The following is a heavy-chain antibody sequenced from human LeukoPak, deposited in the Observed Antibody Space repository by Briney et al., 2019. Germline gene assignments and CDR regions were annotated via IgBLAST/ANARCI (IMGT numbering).Heavy chain of an antibody. V-gene: IGHV4-38-2*02. D-gene: IGHD3-10*01. Sequence: SETLSLTCTVSGYSISSGYYWGWIRQPPGKGLEWIGSIYHSGTTHYNPSLKSPVTISVDTSKNQFSLNLTSVTAADTAVYYCARRGPGAFDIWGQGTMVPVSS. CDR3: ARRGPGAFDI. CDR2: IYHSGTT. J-gene: IGHJ3*02. CDR1: GYSISSGYY.